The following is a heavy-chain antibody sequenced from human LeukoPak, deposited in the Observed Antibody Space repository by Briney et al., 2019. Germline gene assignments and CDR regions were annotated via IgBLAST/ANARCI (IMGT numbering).Heavy chain of an antibody. V-gene: IGHV1-2*02. CDR1: GYTFTGYY. D-gene: IGHD3-10*01. J-gene: IGHJ4*02. Sequence: GASVKVSCKASGYTFTGYYMHWVRQAPGQGLEWMGWINPNSGDTHYAQKFQGRVTMTTDTSTSTAYMELRSLRSDDTAVYYCARGVTMVRGVPDYWGQGTLVTVSS. CDR3: ARGVTMVRGVPDY. CDR2: INPNSGDT.